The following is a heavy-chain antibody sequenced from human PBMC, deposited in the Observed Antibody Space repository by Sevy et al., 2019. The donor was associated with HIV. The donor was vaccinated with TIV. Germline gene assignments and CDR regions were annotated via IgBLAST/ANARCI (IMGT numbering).Heavy chain of an antibody. J-gene: IGHJ4*02. Sequence: GGSLRLSCVGSGFTFSSHWMSWVRQAPGTGLEWVATIKPDGREKYYADFVKGRFTIYRDNAKNSLDLQMNSLRVEDKAVYDCARGLNCANDYWGQGTLVTVSS. CDR1: GFTFSSHW. CDR2: IKPDGREK. D-gene: IGHD1-1*01. V-gene: IGHV3-7*01. CDR3: ARGLNCANDY.